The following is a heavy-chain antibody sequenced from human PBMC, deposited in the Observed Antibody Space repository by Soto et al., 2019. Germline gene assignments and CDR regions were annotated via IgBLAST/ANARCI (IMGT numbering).Heavy chain of an antibody. Sequence: EVQLVESGGGLVKPGGSLRLSCAASGFTFSSYTMNWVRQAPGKGLEWVSSISRSSSYIYFADSVKGRFTTSRDNAKNSLYLQMNSLSAEDTAVYSCGAATGAYWGQGTLVTVSS. J-gene: IGHJ4*02. CDR1: GFTFSSYT. CDR2: ISRSSSYI. V-gene: IGHV3-21*01. CDR3: GAATGAY. D-gene: IGHD2-15*01.